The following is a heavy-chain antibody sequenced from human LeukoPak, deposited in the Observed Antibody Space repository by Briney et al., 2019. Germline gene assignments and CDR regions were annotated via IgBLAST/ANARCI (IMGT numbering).Heavy chain of an antibody. Sequence: GGSLRLSCAASGFTFKIYSMNWVRQAPGKGLEWVASIRSLSTYRYFADSVKGRFTVSRDNAKNSLYLEMNSLRAEDTALYYCARHLNPHAYIGNSYSYWGQGTMVTVSS. CDR2: IRSLSTYR. CDR3: ARHLNPHAYIGNSYSY. V-gene: IGHV3-21*01. J-gene: IGHJ4*02. CDR1: GFTFKIYS. D-gene: IGHD4-23*01.